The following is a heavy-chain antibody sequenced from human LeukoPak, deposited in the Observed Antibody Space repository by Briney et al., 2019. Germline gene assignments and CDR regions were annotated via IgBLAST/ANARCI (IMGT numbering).Heavy chain of an antibody. CDR1: GFTVSSTY. J-gene: IGHJ4*02. Sequence: PGGSLRLSCAASGFTVSSTYMSWVRQTPGKGLEWVSVIYSGGSTYYADSMKGRFTISRDNSKNTLYLQMNSLRAEDTAVYYCARDLLEWYFDYWGQGTLVTVSS. V-gene: IGHV3-66*01. CDR3: ARDLLEWYFDY. CDR2: IYSGGST. D-gene: IGHD3-3*01.